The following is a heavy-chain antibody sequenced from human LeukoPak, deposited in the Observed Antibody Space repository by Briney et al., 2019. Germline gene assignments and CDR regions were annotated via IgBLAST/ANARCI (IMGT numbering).Heavy chain of an antibody. V-gene: IGHV4-38-2*01. J-gene: IGHJ3*02. CDR2: IYHSGST. CDR3: ARHDYSNYEFAFDI. Sequence: PSETLSLTCAVSGYSISSGYYWGWIRQPPGKGLEWIGSIYHSGSTYYNPSLKSRVTISVDTSKNQFSLMLSSVTAADTAVYYCARHDYSNYEFAFDIWGQGTMVTVSS. CDR1: GYSISSGYY. D-gene: IGHD4-11*01.